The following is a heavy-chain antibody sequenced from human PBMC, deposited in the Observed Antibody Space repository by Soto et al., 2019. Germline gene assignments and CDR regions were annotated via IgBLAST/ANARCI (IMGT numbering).Heavy chain of an antibody. D-gene: IGHD2-2*01. CDR1: GYTFTTHG. CDR3: ARDLGYRRTGPCYREWFDP. Sequence: QVQLVQSGGEVKKPGASVKVSCKASGYTFTTHGISWVRQVPGQGLEWLGWVRGDNGHTSYGQSLQGRVTMTTDASTNTAYVELRSLRSDDTAVYYCARDLGYRRTGPCYREWFDPWGQGTMVTVSS. V-gene: IGHV1-18*01. CDR2: VRGDNGHT. J-gene: IGHJ5*02.